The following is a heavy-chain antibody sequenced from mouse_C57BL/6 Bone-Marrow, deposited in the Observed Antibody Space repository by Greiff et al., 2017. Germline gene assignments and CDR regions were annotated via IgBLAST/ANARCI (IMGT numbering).Heavy chain of an antibody. CDR1: GYTFTDYE. CDR2: IDPETGGT. CDR3: TRSRRGYYFDY. V-gene: IGHV1-15*01. J-gene: IGHJ2*01. Sequence: QVHVKQSGAELVRPGASVTLSCKASGYTFTDYEMHWVKQTPVHGLEWIGAIDPETGGTAYNQKFKGKAILTADKSSSTAYMELRSLTSEDSAVYYCTRSRRGYYFDYWGQGTTLTVSS. D-gene: IGHD2-12*01.